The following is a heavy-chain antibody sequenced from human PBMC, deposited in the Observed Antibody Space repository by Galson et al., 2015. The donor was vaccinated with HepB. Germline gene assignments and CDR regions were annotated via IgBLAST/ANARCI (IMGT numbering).Heavy chain of an antibody. Sequence: SLRLSCATSGFIFSSYGMHWVRQAPGKGLEWVAVIWHDGSNKYYADSVKGRFTISRDYSKNTLSLQMNSLGAEDTAVYYCARDGGIRSFIFDYWGQGTLVTVSS. CDR3: ARDGGIRSFIFDY. V-gene: IGHV3-33*01. CDR1: GFIFSSYG. CDR2: IWHDGSNK. J-gene: IGHJ4*02.